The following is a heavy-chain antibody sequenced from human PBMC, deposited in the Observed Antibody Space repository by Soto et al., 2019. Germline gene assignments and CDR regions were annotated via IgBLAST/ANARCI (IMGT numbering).Heavy chain of an antibody. Sequence: GGSLRLSCAASGFTFSSYAMSWVRQAPGKGLEWVSTISGSGGSTYYADSVKGRFTISRDNSKNTLYLQVNSLRAEDTAVYYSAKEYTQLVYVHAFDNWGQGTLVTVSS. D-gene: IGHD6-6*01. CDR2: ISGSGGST. CDR3: AKEYTQLVYVHAFDN. CDR1: GFTFSSYA. J-gene: IGHJ4*03. V-gene: IGHV3-23*01.